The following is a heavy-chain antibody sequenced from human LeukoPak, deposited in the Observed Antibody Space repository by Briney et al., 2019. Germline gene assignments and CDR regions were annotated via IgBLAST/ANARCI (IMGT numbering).Heavy chain of an antibody. D-gene: IGHD6-13*01. J-gene: IGHJ4*02. CDR1: GFTFSSYS. V-gene: IGHV3-21*01. Sequence: GGSLRLSCAASGFTFSSYSMNWVRQAPGKGLEWVSSISSSSSYIYYADSVKGRFTISRDNAKNSLYLQMNSLRAEDTAVYYCARVIAAAGPHFDYWGQGTLVTVSS. CDR3: ARVIAAAGPHFDY. CDR2: ISSSSSYI.